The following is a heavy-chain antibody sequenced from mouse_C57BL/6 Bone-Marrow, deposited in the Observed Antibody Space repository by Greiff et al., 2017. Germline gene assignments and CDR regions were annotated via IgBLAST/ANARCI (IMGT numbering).Heavy chain of an antibody. V-gene: IGHV1-69*01. CDR3: ARLIYDGYSYYAMDY. Sequence: QVQLQQPGAELVMPGASVKMSCKASGYTFTDYWMHWVKQRPGQGLEWIGAIDTSDSYTSYNQKFKGKATLTVDESSSTAYMQLSSLTSEDYAVYYCARLIYDGYSYYAMDYWGQGTSVTVSS. D-gene: IGHD2-3*01. CDR1: GYTFTDYW. J-gene: IGHJ4*01. CDR2: IDTSDSYT.